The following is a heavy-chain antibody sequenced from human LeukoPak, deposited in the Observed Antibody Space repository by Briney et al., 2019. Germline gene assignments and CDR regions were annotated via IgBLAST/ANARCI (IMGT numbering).Heavy chain of an antibody. CDR2: ISSSSSTI. J-gene: IGHJ3*02. CDR3: ASSRTRVAFDI. CDR1: GFTFSSYS. Sequence: GGSLRLSCAASGFTFSSYSMNWVRQAPGKGLEWVSYISSSSSTIYYADSVKGRFTISRDNAKNSLYLQMNSLRAEDTAVYYCASSRTRVAFDIWGQGTMVTVSS. V-gene: IGHV3-48*04. D-gene: IGHD1-14*01.